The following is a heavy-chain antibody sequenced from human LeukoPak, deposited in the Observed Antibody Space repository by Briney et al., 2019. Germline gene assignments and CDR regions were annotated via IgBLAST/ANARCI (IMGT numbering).Heavy chain of an antibody. CDR2: ININGGGT. CDR1: GYTFTTYY. D-gene: IGHD5-18*01. J-gene: IGHJ4*02. Sequence: ASVKVSCKASGYTFTTYYMHWVRQAPGQGLEWMGIININGGGTDYAQKFQGRVTMTRDISTTTVYMELSSLRPEDTAVYYCARDRLTGYPTSYFDYWGQGTLVTVSS. CDR3: ARDRLTGYPTSYFDY. V-gene: IGHV1-46*01.